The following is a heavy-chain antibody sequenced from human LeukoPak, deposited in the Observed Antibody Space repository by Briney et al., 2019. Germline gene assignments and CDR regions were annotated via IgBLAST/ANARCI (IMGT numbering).Heavy chain of an antibody. J-gene: IGHJ4*02. CDR3: ARDGEYSSSSEGGYFDY. V-gene: IGHV4-38-2*02. Sequence: SETLSLTCTVSGYSISSGYYWGWIRQPPGKGLEWIGSIYHSGSTYYNPSLKSRVTISVDTSKNQFSLKLSSVTAADTAVYYCARDGEYSSSSEGGYFDYWGQGTLVTVSS. CDR2: IYHSGST. D-gene: IGHD6-6*01. CDR1: GYSISSGYY.